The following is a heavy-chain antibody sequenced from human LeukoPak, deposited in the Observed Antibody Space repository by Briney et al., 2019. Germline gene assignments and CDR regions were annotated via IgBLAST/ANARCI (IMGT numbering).Heavy chain of an antibody. CDR1: GFTFSSYA. J-gene: IGHJ6*02. V-gene: IGHV3-23*01. CDR3: AKDLNIVVVVAYGGMDV. CDR2: ISGSGGST. Sequence: GGSLRLSCAAAGFTFSSYAMSWVRQAPGRGLEWVSAISGSGGSTYYADSVKGRFNISRDNSKNTLYLQMNSLRAEDTAVYYCAKDLNIVVVVAYGGMDVWGQGTTVTVSS. D-gene: IGHD2-15*01.